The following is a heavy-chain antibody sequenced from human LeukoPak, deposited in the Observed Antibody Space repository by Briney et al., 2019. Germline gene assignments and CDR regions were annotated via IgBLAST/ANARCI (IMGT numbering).Heavy chain of an antibody. V-gene: IGHV3-7*01. CDR1: GFTFSSYW. CDR2: IKQDGSEK. J-gene: IGHJ1*01. CDR3: AKATSILLWFGELAAEYFQH. Sequence: GGSLRLSCAASGFTFSSYWMSWVRQAPGKGLEWVANIKQDGSEKYYVDSVKGRFTISRDNAKNSLYLQMNSLRAEDTAVYYCAKATSILLWFGELAAEYFQHWGQGTLVTVSS. D-gene: IGHD3-10*01.